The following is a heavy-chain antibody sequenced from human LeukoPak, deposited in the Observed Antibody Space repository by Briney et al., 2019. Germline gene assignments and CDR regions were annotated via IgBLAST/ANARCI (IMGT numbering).Heavy chain of an antibody. CDR1: GFTFSSYS. CDR2: ISSSSSYI. CDR3: ASIVATMTGDYYYYYYMDV. D-gene: IGHD5-12*01. J-gene: IGHJ6*03. V-gene: IGHV3-21*01. Sequence: GGSLRLSCAASGFTFSSYSMNWVRQAPGKGLEWVSSISSSSSYIYYADSVKGRFTISRDNAKNSLYLQMNSLRAEDTAVYYCASIVATMTGDYYYYYYMDVWGKGTTVTVSS.